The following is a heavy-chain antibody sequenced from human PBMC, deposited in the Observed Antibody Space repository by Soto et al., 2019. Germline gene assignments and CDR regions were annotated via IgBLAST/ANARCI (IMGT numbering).Heavy chain of an antibody. Sequence: PSETLSLTCAVYGASLSGYSWSWIRQPPGKGLEWIGELNHSGSTNYSPSLKSRVTISVDTSRNQFSLKLSSVTAADTAVYYCARVGYCSTTSCCNFDFWGQGTPVTVSS. CDR3: ARVGYCSTTSCCNFDF. J-gene: IGHJ4*02. CDR2: LNHSGST. D-gene: IGHD2-2*01. V-gene: IGHV4-34*01. CDR1: GASLSGYS.